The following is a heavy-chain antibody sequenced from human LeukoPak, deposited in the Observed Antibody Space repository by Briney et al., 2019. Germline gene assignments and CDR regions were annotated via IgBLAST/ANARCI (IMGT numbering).Heavy chain of an antibody. V-gene: IGHV3-23*01. CDR2: ISASGGST. J-gene: IGHJ3*02. D-gene: IGHD5-18*01. CDR1: GLIVSSNY. CDR3: AKGSWIQGRNGFDI. Sequence: GGSLRLSCAASGLIVSSNYMSWVRQAPGKGLEWVSAISASGGSTYFADSVKGRFTISRDNPKNTLYLQMNSLRAEDTAVYYCAKGSWIQGRNGFDIWGQGTMVTVSS.